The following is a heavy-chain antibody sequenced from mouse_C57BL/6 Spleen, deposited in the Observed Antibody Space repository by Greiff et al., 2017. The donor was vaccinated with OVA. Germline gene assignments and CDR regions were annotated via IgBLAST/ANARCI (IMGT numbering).Heavy chain of an antibody. CDR2: IDPETGGT. J-gene: IGHJ4*01. CDR1: GYTFTGYE. Sequence: QVQLQQSGAELVRPGASVTLSCKASGYTFTGYEMHWVKQTPVHGLEWIGAIDPETGGTAYNQKFKGKAILTADKSSSTAYMELRSLTSEDSAVYYCTFSTTASSWGYAMDYWGQGTSVTVSS. CDR3: TFSTTASSWGYAMDY. D-gene: IGHD1-1*01. V-gene: IGHV1-15*01.